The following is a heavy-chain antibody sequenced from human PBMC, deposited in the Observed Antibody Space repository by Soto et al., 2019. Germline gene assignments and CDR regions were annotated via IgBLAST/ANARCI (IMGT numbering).Heavy chain of an antibody. J-gene: IGHJ4*02. D-gene: IGHD6-13*01. CDR2: INAGGGTA. CDR3: ARQYSSSLKHFDC. V-gene: IGHV3-23*01. CDR1: GFTFSSHG. Sequence: EVQLLESGGGLVQPGGSLRLSCVASGFTFSSHGMSWVRQAPGKGLEWVSSINAGGGTAHSADSVKGRFTISRDNSKHPLFLQIDSLRAEDTAVYFCARQYSSSLKHFDCWGQGTLVTVSS.